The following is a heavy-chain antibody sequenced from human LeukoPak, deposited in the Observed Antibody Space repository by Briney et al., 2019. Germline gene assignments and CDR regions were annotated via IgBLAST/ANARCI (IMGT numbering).Heavy chain of an antibody. V-gene: IGHV4-34*01. D-gene: IGHD3-10*01. J-gene: IGHJ5*02. CDR1: GGSFSGYY. Sequence: SETLSLTCAVYGGSFSGYYWSWIRQPPGKGLEWIGEINQSGSTNYNPSLKSRVTISVDTSKNQFSLKLSSVTAADTAVYYCARASMVRGVRRFDPWGQGTLVTVSS. CDR3: ARASMVRGVRRFDP. CDR2: INQSGST.